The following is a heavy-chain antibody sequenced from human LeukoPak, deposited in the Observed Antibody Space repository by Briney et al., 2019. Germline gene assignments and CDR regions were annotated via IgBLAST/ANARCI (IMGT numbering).Heavy chain of an antibody. CDR1: GFTFSSYA. D-gene: IGHD3-22*01. V-gene: IGHV3-23*01. Sequence: GGSLRLSCAASGFTFSSYAMSWVRQAPGKRLEWVSAISGGGGTTYYADSVKGRFTISRDNSKNTLFLQMHSLRAEDTAVYYCAKDSGPYTSGYYGHWGQGTLVTVSS. CDR2: ISGGGGTT. CDR3: AKDSGPYTSGYYGH. J-gene: IGHJ4*02.